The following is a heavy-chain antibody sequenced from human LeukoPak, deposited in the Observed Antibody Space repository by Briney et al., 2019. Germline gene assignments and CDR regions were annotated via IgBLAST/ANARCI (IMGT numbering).Heavy chain of an antibody. J-gene: IGHJ6*03. V-gene: IGHV4-38-2*02. CDR3: ARDLVGYCSGGSCSHGYYYYYYMDV. CDR2: IYHDGRT. D-gene: IGHD2-15*01. Sequence: PSETLSLTCTVSGYSISSGYCWGWIRQPPGKGLEWIGTIYHDGRTYFNPSLKSRVTISLDTSENQFSLKLSSVTAADTAVYYCARDLVGYCSGGSCSHGYYYYYYMDVWGKGTTVTISS. CDR1: GYSISSGYC.